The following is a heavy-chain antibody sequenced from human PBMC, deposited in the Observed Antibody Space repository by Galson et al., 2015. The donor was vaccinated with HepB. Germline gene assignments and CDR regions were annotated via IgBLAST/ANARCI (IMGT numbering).Heavy chain of an antibody. Sequence: SVKVSCKASGYTFTSYGISWVRQAPGQGLEWMGWISAYNGNTNYAQKLQGRVTMTTDTSTSTAYMELRSLRSDDTAVYYCARGVWDQYSSSWPPLYYFDYWGQGTLVTVSS. CDR3: ARGVWDQYSSSWPPLYYFDY. CDR2: ISAYNGNT. CDR1: GYTFTSYG. J-gene: IGHJ4*02. D-gene: IGHD6-13*01. V-gene: IGHV1-18*04.